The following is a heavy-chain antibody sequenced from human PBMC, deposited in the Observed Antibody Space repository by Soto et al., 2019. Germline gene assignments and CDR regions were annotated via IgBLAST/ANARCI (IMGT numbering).Heavy chain of an antibody. CDR1: GFTFNNAW. CDR3: VTDLKSGTELGKSDY. J-gene: IGHJ4*02. CDR2: IKPNPDGGTG. V-gene: IGHV3-15*01. Sequence: EVQLVESGGVLVKPGGSLRLSGVASGFTFNNAWMSWVRQAPGKGLEWVGRIKPNPDGGTGDYAGPVKSRFTISREDSKNTLYLQMNSLKIEDTDVYYCVTDLKSGTELGKSDYWGQGTLVTVSS. D-gene: IGHD1-26*01.